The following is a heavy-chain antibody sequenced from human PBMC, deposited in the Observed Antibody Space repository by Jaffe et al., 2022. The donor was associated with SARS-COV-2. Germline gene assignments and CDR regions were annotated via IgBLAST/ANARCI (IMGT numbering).Heavy chain of an antibody. CDR3: ARENYGDYFDARYYYYGMDV. CDR1: GFTFSDYY. D-gene: IGHD4-17*01. Sequence: QVQLVESGGGLVKPGGSLRLSCAASGFTFSDYYMSWIRQAPGKGLEWVSYISSSGSTIYYADSVKGRFTISRDNAKNSLYLQMNSLRAEDTAVYYCARENYGDYFDARYYYYGMDVWGQGTTVTVSS. V-gene: IGHV3-11*01. CDR2: ISSSGSTI. J-gene: IGHJ6*02.